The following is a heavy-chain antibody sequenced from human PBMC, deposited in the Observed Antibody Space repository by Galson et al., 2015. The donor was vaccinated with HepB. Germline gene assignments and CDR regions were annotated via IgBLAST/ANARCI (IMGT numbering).Heavy chain of an antibody. CDR2: ISGSSVNT. J-gene: IGHJ4*02. V-gene: IGHV3-23*01. CDR1: GLTFTSYA. Sequence: SLRLSCAASGLTFTSYAMSWVRQAPGKGLQWVSAISGSSVNTYYADSVKGRFTISRDNSKNTLYLQMNSLRAEDTAIYYCAKDRAWDLLTYQAAFDSWGQGTLVTVSS. CDR3: AKDRAWDLLTYQAAFDS. D-gene: IGHD1-26*01.